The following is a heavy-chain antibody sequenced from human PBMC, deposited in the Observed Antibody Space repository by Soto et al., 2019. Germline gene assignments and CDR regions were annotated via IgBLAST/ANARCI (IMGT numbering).Heavy chain of an antibody. J-gene: IGHJ4*02. V-gene: IGHV1-2*02. D-gene: IGHD1-26*01. CDR2: IGPESGAT. CDR3: GRGRSGQIVVFY. CDR1: GYTFAGHY. Sequence: ASVKVSCKASGYTFAGHYIHWVRQAPEQGPEWMGEIGPESGATRYAQKFQGRVTMTRDTSITTVYMELKNLSPDDTAVYYCGRGRSGQIVVFYWGQGTLVTVYS.